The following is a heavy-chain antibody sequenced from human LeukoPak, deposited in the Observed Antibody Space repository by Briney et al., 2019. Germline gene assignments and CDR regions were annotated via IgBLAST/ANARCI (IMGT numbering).Heavy chain of an antibody. D-gene: IGHD3-3*01. CDR3: AKDRVPGGYYDFWSGYYSDFDY. CDR2: IWYDGSNK. V-gene: IGHV3-33*06. CDR1: GFTFSSYG. J-gene: IGHJ4*02. Sequence: QPGRSLRLSCAASGFTFSSYGMHWVRQAPGKGLEWVAVIWYDGSNKYYADPVKGRFTISRDNSKNTLYLQMNSLRAEDTAVYYCAKDRVPGGYYDFWSGYYSDFDYWGQGTLVTVSS.